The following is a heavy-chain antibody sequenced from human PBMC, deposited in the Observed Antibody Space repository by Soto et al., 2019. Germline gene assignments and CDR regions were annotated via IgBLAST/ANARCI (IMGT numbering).Heavy chain of an antibody. CDR3: ARTTGYYYDSSGYLEGYYFDY. CDR2: IYYSGST. Sequence: QLQLQESGPGLVRPSETLSLTCTVSGGSISSSSYYWGWIRQPPGKGLEWIGGIYYSGSTYYNPSLKSRVTISVDTSKNQFSLKLSSVTAADTAVYYCARTTGYYYDSSGYLEGYYFDYWGQGTLVTVSS. D-gene: IGHD3-22*01. V-gene: IGHV4-39*01. J-gene: IGHJ4*02. CDR1: GGSISSSSYY.